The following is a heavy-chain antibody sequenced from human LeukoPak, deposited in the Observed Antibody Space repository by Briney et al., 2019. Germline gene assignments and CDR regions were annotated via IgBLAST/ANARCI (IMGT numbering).Heavy chain of an antibody. Sequence: SETLSLTCTVSGGSISSYYWSWIRQPPGKGLEWIGYIYYSGSTNYNPSLKSRVTISVDTSKNQCSLKLSSVTAADTAVYYCARHNTMAVYFDYWGQGTLVTVSS. CDR3: ARHNTMAVYFDY. D-gene: IGHD3-10*01. CDR2: IYYSGST. J-gene: IGHJ4*02. V-gene: IGHV4-59*08. CDR1: GGSISSYY.